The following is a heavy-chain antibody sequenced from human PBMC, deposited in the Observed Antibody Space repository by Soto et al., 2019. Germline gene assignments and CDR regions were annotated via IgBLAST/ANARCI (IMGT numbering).Heavy chain of an antibody. J-gene: IGHJ4*02. CDR1: GFTFSSYA. CDR2: ISYDGSNK. Sequence: GGSLRLSCAASGFTFSSYAMHWVRQAPGKGLEWVAVISYDGSNKYYADSVKGRFTISRDNSKNTLYLQMNSLRAEDTAVYYWGRGGIDTARVPPFTTGGRETRVPVSS. V-gene: IGHV3-30-3*01. D-gene: IGHD5-18*01. CDR3: GRGGIDTARVPPFTT.